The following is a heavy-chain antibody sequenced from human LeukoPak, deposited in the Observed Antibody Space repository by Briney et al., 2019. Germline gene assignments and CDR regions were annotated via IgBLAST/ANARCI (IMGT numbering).Heavy chain of an antibody. CDR1: GFTFSSYA. V-gene: IGHV3-23*01. J-gene: IGHJ4*02. Sequence: GGSLRLSCAASGFTFSSYAMSWVRQAPGKGQEWVSAISGSGGSTYYADSVKGRFTISRDNSKNTLYLQMNSLRAEDTAVYYCAKVSGSGGTKYQPFDYWGQGTLVTVSS. CDR3: AKVSGSGGTKYQPFDY. CDR2: ISGSGGST. D-gene: IGHD2-15*01.